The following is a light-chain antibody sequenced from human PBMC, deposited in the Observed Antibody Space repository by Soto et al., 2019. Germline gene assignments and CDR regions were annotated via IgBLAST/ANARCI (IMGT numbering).Light chain of an antibody. V-gene: IGKV1-5*03. CDR2: KAS. Sequence: DIQMTQSPSTLSASVGDRVTITCRASQSISSWLAWHQQKPGKAPRLLIYKASNLESGVPSRFSGSGSGTEFTPTIASLQTDDSATYYCEQYNYNWTFGQGTKVEIK. CDR1: QSISSW. J-gene: IGKJ1*01. CDR3: EQYNYNWT.